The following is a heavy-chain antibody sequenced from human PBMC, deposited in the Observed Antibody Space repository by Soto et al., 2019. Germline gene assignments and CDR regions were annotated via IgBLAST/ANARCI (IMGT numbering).Heavy chain of an antibody. CDR3: ASSSRYCSSTSCPSLYYYYYGMDV. CDR1: GGSFSSGDYY. CDR2: ISYSGST. D-gene: IGHD2-2*01. J-gene: IGHJ6*02. V-gene: IGHV4-30-4*01. Sequence: SETLSLTCTVSGGSFSSGDYYWNWIRQPPGKGLEWIGYISYSGSTYYNPSLKSRVTISVDTSKSHFSLKLSSVTAADTAVYYCASSSRYCSSTSCPSLYYYYYGMDVWGQGTTVTVSS.